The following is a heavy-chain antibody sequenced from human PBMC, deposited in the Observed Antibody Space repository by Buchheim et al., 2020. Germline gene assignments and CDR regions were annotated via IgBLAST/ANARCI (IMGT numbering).Heavy chain of an antibody. Sequence: QVQLAESGGGVVQPGRSLRLSCAASGFTFSSYGMHWVRQAPGKGMEWVAVISYDGSNKYYADSVKGRFTISRDNSKNTLYLQMNSLRAEDTAMYYCAKDRGDDTYYNYGMDVWGQGTT. CDR3: AKDRGDDTYYNYGMDV. D-gene: IGHD3-10*01. CDR2: ISYDGSNK. CDR1: GFTFSSYG. J-gene: IGHJ6*02. V-gene: IGHV3-30*18.